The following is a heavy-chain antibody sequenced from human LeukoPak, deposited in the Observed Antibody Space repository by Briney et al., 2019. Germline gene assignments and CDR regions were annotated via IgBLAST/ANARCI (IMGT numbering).Heavy chain of an antibody. V-gene: IGHV3-11*06. CDR1: GFTFSDYY. Sequence: GGSLRLSCAASGFTFSDYYMSWIRQAPGKELEWVSYISSSSSYTKYADSVKGRFTISRDNAKNSLFLQMNSLRAEDTAVYYCAREVPTNNWFDPWGQGTLVTVSS. D-gene: IGHD4-11*01. CDR2: ISSSSSYT. CDR3: AREVPTNNWFDP. J-gene: IGHJ5*02.